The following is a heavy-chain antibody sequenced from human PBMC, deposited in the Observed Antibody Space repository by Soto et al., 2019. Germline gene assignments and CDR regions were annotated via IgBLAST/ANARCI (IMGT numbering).Heavy chain of an antibody. CDR1: GDSVSSNSAA. CDR3: ARVRGAVATKKTNYYYYYGMDV. V-gene: IGHV6-1*01. J-gene: IGHJ6*02. D-gene: IGHD6-19*01. CDR2: TYYRSKWYN. Sequence: SQTLSLTCAISGDSVSSNSAAWNWIRQSPSRGLEWLGRTYYRSKWYNDYALSVKSRIIINPDTSKNQFSLQLKSVTPEDTAVYYCARVRGAVATKKTNYYYYYGMDVWGQGTTVTVYS.